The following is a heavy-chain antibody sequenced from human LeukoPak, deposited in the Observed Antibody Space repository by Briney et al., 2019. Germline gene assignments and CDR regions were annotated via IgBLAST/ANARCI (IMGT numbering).Heavy chain of an antibody. CDR2: IFYSGST. CDR1: GGSISSYY. V-gene: IGHV4-59*01. CDR3: ARMGRSSGPFQH. D-gene: IGHD6-25*01. Sequence: SETLSLTCTDSGGSISSYYWSWIRQPPGKGLEWIGYIFYSGSTNYIPSLKSRVTISVDTSKNQFSLKLSSVTAADTAVYYCARMGRSSGPFQHWGQGTLVTVSS. J-gene: IGHJ1*01.